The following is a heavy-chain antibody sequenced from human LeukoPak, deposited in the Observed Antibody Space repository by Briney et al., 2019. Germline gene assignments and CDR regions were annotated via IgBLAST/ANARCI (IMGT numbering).Heavy chain of an antibody. CDR3: ARAASGVPAARVAYFDY. CDR2: ISSSSSYI. V-gene: IGHV3-21*01. J-gene: IGHJ4*02. CDR1: GFTFSSYS. D-gene: IGHD2-2*01. Sequence: GGSLRLSCAASGFTFSSYSMNWVRQAPGKGLEWVSSISSSSSYIYYADSVKGRFTISRDNAKNSLYLQMNSLRAEDTAVYYCARAASGVPAARVAYFDYWGQGTLVTVSS.